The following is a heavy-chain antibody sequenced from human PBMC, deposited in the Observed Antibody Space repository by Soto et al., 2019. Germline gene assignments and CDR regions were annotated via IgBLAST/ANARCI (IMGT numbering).Heavy chain of an antibody. Sequence: QVQLVQSGTEVKKPGSSVKVSCKASGGTFSRHAVSWVRQAPGQGLEWMGAIIPIVDATNDAQKFQDRVTISADYSPSTVYKELRSRRSEASAVYFCARAPPNDNSDPADFEIGGEWTMVIFSS. D-gene: IGHD4-17*01. V-gene: IGHV1-69*12. CDR2: IIPIVDAT. CDR1: GGTFSRHA. J-gene: IGHJ4*03. CDR3: ARAPPNDNSDPADFEI.